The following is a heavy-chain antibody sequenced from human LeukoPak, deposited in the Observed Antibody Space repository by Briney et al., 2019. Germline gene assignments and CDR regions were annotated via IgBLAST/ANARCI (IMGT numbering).Heavy chain of an antibody. CDR3: ARLIRSSWYAYYYYYMDV. CDR2: INHRGST. Sequence: SETLSLTCAVYGGSFGGYYWSWIRQPPGKGLEWIGEINHRGSTNFNPSLKSRVTISVDTSKNQFSLKLSSVTAADTAVYYCARLIRSSWYAYYYYYMDVWGKGTTVTVSS. D-gene: IGHD6-13*01. CDR1: GGSFGGYY. J-gene: IGHJ6*03. V-gene: IGHV4-34*01.